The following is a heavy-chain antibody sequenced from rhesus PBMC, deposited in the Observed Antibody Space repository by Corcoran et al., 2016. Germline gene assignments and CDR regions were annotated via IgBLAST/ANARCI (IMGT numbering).Heavy chain of an antibody. D-gene: IGHD6-25*01. Sequence: DVQLVESGGGLVKPGGSLRLSCVASGFTFSSYEKHWVRQAPGKGLEWVSVISESGGTIYYADSLNGRFTISIDNAKNSLFLQMNSLRAEDTAVYYCTSGYSGSWNSLPWGQGVLVTVSS. CDR3: TSGYSGSWNSLP. CDR2: ISESGGTI. V-gene: IGHV3-100*02. CDR1: GFTFSSYE. J-gene: IGHJ4*01.